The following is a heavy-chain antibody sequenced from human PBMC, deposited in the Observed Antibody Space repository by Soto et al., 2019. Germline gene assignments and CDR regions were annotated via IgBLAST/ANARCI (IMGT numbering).Heavy chain of an antibody. CDR1: DGSISNFY. CDR3: ARAPMVLNRSQFDC. CDR2: ISSSGNT. J-gene: IGHJ4*02. Sequence: PSETLSLTCTVSDGSISNFYWSWIRQPPGKGLEWIGYISSSGNTNYNPSPKSRVSISVDTSKNQFSLNLTSVTAPDTAVYYCARAPMVLNRSQFDCWGQGTPVTACS. D-gene: IGHD3-10*01. V-gene: IGHV4-59*01.